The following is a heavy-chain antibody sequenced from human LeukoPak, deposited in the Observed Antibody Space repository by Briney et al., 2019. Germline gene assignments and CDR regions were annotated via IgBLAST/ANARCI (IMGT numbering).Heavy chain of an antibody. CDR3: VGAAAPSNWFDP. CDR2: INHSGST. Sequence: SETLSLTCAVYGGSFSGYYWSWIRQPPGKGLEWIGEINHSGSTNYNPSLKSRVTISVDTSKNQCSLRLRSVTAADTAVYYCVGAAAPSNWFDPWGQGTLVTVSS. CDR1: GGSFSGYY. V-gene: IGHV4-34*01. D-gene: IGHD6-13*01. J-gene: IGHJ5*02.